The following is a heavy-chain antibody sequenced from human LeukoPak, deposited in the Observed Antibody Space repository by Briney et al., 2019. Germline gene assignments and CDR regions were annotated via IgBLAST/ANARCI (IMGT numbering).Heavy chain of an antibody. CDR1: GFTFSNYG. Sequence: PGGSLRLSCAASGFTFSNYGLHWVRQASGKGLEWVAFIRYDGSNKYYADSVKGRFTISRDNSKNTLYLQMNSLRAEDTAVYYCARELYYYDSSGDYWGQGTLVTVSS. D-gene: IGHD3-22*01. CDR2: IRYDGSNK. J-gene: IGHJ4*02. V-gene: IGHV3-30*02. CDR3: ARELYYYDSSGDY.